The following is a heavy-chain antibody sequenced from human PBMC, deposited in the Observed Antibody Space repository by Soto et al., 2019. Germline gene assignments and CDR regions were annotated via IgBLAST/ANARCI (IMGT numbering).Heavy chain of an antibody. V-gene: IGHV3-23*01. CDR2: ISGSGDTI. CDR3: SKRFGYGSGPFEW. D-gene: IGHD5-18*01. J-gene: IGHJ4*02. Sequence: EVHLLESGGGLVQPGGSLRLSCAASGFSFSSYNMMWVRQAPGKGLEWVSLISGSGDTIYYADSVRGRFAISRDNSKNTLDLQMNSLRAEDTAFYYSSKRFGYGSGPFEWWGRGPLVTVSS. CDR1: GFSFSSYN.